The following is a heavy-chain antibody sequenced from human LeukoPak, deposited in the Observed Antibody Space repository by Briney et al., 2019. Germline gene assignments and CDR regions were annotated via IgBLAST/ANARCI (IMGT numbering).Heavy chain of an antibody. V-gene: IGHV4-61*01. CDR1: GGSISSSNW. Sequence: SETLSLTCAVSGGSISSSNWWSWIRQPPGKGLEWIGYIYYSGSTNYNPSHKSRVTISVDTSKNQFSLKLSSVTAADTAVYYCARETYYYGSGSGYWGQGTLVTVSS. CDR3: ARETYYYGSGSGY. D-gene: IGHD3-10*01. CDR2: IYYSGST. J-gene: IGHJ4*02.